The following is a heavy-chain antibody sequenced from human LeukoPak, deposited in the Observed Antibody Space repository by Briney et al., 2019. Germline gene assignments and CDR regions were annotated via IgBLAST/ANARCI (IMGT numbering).Heavy chain of an antibody. CDR2: INPSGGST. CDR1: GYTFTSYY. Sequence: ATVKVSCKASGYTFTSYYMHWVRQAPGRGLEWMGIINPSGGSTSYAQKFQGRVTMTRDTSTSTVYMDLSSLRSEDTAVYYCGRATLSDYYFNYWGQGTLVTVSS. CDR3: GRATLSDYYFNY. V-gene: IGHV1-46*01. J-gene: IGHJ4*02.